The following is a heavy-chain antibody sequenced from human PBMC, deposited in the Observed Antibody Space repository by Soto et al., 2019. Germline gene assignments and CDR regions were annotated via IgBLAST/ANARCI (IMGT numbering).Heavy chain of an antibody. CDR3: AKTNSWYYDILTGYLVDY. Sequence: RRLSCAASGFTFSSYAMSWVRQAPGKGLEWVSAISGSGGSTYYADSVKGRFTISRDNSKNTLYLQMNSLRAEDTAVYYCAKTNSWYYDILTGYLVDYWGQGTLVTVSS. CDR1: GFTFSSYA. V-gene: IGHV3-23*01. CDR2: ISGSGGST. D-gene: IGHD3-9*01. J-gene: IGHJ4*02.